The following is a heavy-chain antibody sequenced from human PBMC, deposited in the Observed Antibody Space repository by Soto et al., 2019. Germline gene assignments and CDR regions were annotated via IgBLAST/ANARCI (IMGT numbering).Heavy chain of an antibody. V-gene: IGHV3-53*01. Sequence: PGGSLRLSCAASGFTVSSKYMSWVRQAPGKGLEWVSVIYSDGSTYYADSVKGRFTISRDNSKNTLYLQMNSLRAEDTAMYYCATERGPTYYFDYWGQGTLVTVS. D-gene: IGHD2-21*01. J-gene: IGHJ4*02. CDR2: IYSDGST. CDR1: GFTVSSKY. CDR3: ATERGPTYYFDY.